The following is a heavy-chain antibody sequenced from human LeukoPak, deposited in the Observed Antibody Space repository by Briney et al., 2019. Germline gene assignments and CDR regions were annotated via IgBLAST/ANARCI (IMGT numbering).Heavy chain of an antibody. CDR1: GFTFSSYE. V-gene: IGHV3-48*03. CDR3: AKDLRRGGATRFRNYYYYMDV. Sequence: GWALTHSCASCGFTFSSYEINWLRQAPGKGLAWVSYISRSCCTTYSADSVKGRFTIARDNSKNTLYLKMNSLRAEDTAVYYCAKDLRRGGATRFRNYYYYMDVWGKGTTVTVSS. CDR2: ISRSCCTT. D-gene: IGHD1-26*01. J-gene: IGHJ6*03.